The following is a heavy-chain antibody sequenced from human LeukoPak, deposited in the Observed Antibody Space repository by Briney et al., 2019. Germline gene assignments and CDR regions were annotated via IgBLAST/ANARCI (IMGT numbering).Heavy chain of an antibody. Sequence: SETLSLTCAVSGYSLSSGYYWGWIRQPPGKGLEWIGSIYHSGSTYYNPSLKSRVTISVDTSKNQFSRKLSSVTAADTAVYYCARPYGDRDYWGQGTLVAVSS. V-gene: IGHV4-38-2*01. CDR2: IYHSGST. J-gene: IGHJ4*02. D-gene: IGHD4-17*01. CDR1: GYSLSSGYY. CDR3: ARPYGDRDY.